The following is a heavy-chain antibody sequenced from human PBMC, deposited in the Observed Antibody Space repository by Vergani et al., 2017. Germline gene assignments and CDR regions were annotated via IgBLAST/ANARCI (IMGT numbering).Heavy chain of an antibody. V-gene: IGHV3-21*01. CDR2: ISSSSSYI. D-gene: IGHD1-26*01. J-gene: IGHJ6*02. CDR1: GFTFSSCS. Sequence: EVQLVESGGGLVKPGGSLRLSCAASGFTFSSCSMNWVRQAPGKGLEWVSSISSSSSYIYYADSVKGRFTISRDNAKSSLYLQMNSLRAEDTAVYYCARDREELENGMDVWGQGTTVTVSS. CDR3: ARDREELENGMDV.